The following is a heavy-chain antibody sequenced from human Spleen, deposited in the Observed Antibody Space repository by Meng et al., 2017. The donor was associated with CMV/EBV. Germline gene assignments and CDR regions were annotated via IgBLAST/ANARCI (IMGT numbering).Heavy chain of an antibody. J-gene: IGHJ5*01. CDR1: GFTFSSYE. CDR2: ISSSSSTYI. D-gene: IGHD6-19*01. V-gene: IGHV3-48*03. Sequence: GESLKISCAASGFTFSSYEMNWVRQAPGKGLEWVSYISSSSSTYIYYADSVKGRFTISRDNSRNTLSLQMNSVRGEDTAVYYCAKDPRQWLVNWFFDSWGQGALVTVSS. CDR3: AKDPRQWLVNWFFDS.